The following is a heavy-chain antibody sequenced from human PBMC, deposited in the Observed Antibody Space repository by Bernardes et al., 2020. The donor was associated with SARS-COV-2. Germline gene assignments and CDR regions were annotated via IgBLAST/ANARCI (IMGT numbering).Heavy chain of an antibody. Sequence: SETLSLTCTVSGGSISRSDSYWGWIRQPPGKGLEWIASMFHSGYTYYNPSLKRRVIISVDTSNNQFSLKLSSVSAADTAVYFCARLREEEKSGYHSLFDNWGQGTLVTVSS. CDR1: GGSISRSDSY. CDR3: ARLREEEKSGYHSLFDN. J-gene: IGHJ4*02. CDR2: MFHSGYT. V-gene: IGHV4-39*01. D-gene: IGHD3-22*01.